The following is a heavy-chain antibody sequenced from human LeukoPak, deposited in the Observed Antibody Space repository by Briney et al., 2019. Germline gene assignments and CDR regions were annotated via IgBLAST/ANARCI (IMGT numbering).Heavy chain of an antibody. Sequence: GGSLRLSCAASGFTFSSYGMHWVRQAPGKGLEWVAVIWYDGSNKYYADSVKGRFTISRDNSKNTLYLQMNSLRAEDTAVYDCAKHGSGTDQDYFDYWGQGTLVTVSS. CDR3: AKHGSGTDQDYFDY. D-gene: IGHD3-10*01. V-gene: IGHV3-33*06. CDR1: GFTFSSYG. CDR2: IWYDGSNK. J-gene: IGHJ4*02.